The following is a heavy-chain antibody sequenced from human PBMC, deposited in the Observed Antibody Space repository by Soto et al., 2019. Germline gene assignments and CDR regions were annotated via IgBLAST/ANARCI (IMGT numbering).Heavy chain of an antibody. Sequence: GGSLRLSCAASGFTFSSYAMSWVRQAPGKGLEWVSAISGSGGSTYYAESVKGRFTISRDNSKNTLYLQMNSLRAEDTAVYYCAKDLGYSYGYGPVDYWGQGTLVTVSS. CDR1: GFTFSSYA. CDR2: ISGSGGST. J-gene: IGHJ4*02. V-gene: IGHV3-23*01. D-gene: IGHD5-18*01. CDR3: AKDLGYSYGYGPVDY.